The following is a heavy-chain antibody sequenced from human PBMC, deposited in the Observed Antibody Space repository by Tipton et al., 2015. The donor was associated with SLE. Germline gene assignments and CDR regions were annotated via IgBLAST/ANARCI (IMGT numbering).Heavy chain of an antibody. D-gene: IGHD6-6*01. Sequence: LRLSCTVSGGSISSGSYYWSWIRQPAGKGLEWIGRIYTSGSTNYNPSLESRVTISVDTSKNQFSLKLSSVTAADTAVYYCAREGYSSSSVYYYMDVWGKGTTVTVSS. J-gene: IGHJ6*03. CDR1: GGSISSGSYY. V-gene: IGHV4-61*02. CDR2: IYTSGST. CDR3: AREGYSSSSVYYYMDV.